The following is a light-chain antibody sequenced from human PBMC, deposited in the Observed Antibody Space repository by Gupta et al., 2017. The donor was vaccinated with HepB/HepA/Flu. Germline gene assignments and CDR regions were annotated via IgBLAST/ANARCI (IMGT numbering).Light chain of an antibody. V-gene: IGLV3-1*01. CDR2: QDS. CDR1: KLGDKY. CDR3: QAWDSSTEV. Sequence: SYALTQRPSVSVSPGQTASITCSGDKLGDKYTCWYQQKPGQSPVLVIYQDSKRPSGIPARFSGSNSGITATRTISATQAMDEADYYCQAWDSSTEVFGTGTKVTVL. J-gene: IGLJ1*01.